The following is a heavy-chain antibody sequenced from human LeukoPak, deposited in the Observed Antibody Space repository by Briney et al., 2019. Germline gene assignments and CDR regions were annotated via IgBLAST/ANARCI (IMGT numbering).Heavy chain of an antibody. CDR3: ATSPPRYSSGWYQSDY. CDR1: GFTFSNYA. D-gene: IGHD6-19*01. J-gene: IGHJ4*02. Sequence: GGSLRLSCAASGFTFSNYAMSWVRQAPGKGLEWVSAISGSGGSTYYADSVKGRFTIPRDNSKNTLYLQMNSLRAEDTAVYYCATSPPRYSSGWYQSDYWGQGTLVTVSS. CDR2: ISGSGGST. V-gene: IGHV3-23*01.